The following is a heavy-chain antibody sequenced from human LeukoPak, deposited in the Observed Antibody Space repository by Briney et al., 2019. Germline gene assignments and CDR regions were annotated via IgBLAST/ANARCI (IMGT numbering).Heavy chain of an antibody. D-gene: IGHD6-13*01. V-gene: IGHV3-23*01. CDR3: AKRSGYSSSWDYYYYGMDV. CDR2: ISGSGGST. CDR1: GFTFSSSA. J-gene: IGHJ6*02. Sequence: GGSLRLSCAASGFTFSSSAMSWVRQAPGKGLEWVSAISGSGGSTYYADSVKGRFTISRDNSKNTLYLQMNSLRAEDTAVYYCAKRSGYSSSWDYYYYGMDVWDQGTTVTVSS.